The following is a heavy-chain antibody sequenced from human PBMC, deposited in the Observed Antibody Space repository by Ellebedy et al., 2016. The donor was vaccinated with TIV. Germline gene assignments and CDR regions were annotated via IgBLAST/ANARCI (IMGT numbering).Heavy chain of an antibody. CDR3: RPGHYSDA. CDR1: GFSLSNSF. CDR2: LTADGRST. Sequence: GGSLRLSXAASGFSLSNSFMSWIRQAPGKGLEWVSTLTADGRSTYFADSVKGRFTISRDNSKNTVYLQMNSLRSEDTAVYYCRPGHYSDAWGLGTLVTVSS. J-gene: IGHJ4*02. V-gene: IGHV3-23*01.